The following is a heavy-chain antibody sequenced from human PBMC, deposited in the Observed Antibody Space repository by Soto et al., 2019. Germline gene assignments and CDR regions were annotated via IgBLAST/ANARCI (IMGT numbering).Heavy chain of an antibody. Sequence: SETLSLTCAVSGGSISSSNWWSWVRQPPGKGLEWIGEIYHSGSTNYNPSLKSRVTISVDKSKNQFSLKLSSVTAADTAVYYWARVLEDIVGATAGTWFDPWGQGTLVTVSS. D-gene: IGHD1-26*01. CDR2: IYHSGST. CDR1: GGSISSSNW. J-gene: IGHJ5*02. CDR3: ARVLEDIVGATAGTWFDP. V-gene: IGHV4-4*02.